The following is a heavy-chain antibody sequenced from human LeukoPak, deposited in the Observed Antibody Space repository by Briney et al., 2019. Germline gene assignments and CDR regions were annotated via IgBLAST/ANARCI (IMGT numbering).Heavy chain of an antibody. CDR2: ISGSGGST. Sequence: GGSLRLSCAASGFTFSSYGMHWVRQAPGKGLEWVSAISGSGGSTYYADSVKGRFTISRDNSKNTLYLQMNSLRAEDTAVYYCANRGYSGYDSDYWGQGTLVTVSS. D-gene: IGHD5-12*01. V-gene: IGHV3-23*01. CDR3: ANRGYSGYDSDY. CDR1: GFTFSSYG. J-gene: IGHJ4*02.